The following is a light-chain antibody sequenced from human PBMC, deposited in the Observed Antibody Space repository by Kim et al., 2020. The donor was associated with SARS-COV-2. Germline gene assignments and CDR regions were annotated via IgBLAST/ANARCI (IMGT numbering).Light chain of an antibody. Sequence: VTISCTGSSSNIGAGYDVHWYQQLPGTAPKLLIYGNSNRPSGVPDRFSGSKSGTSASLAITGLQAEDEADYSCQSYDSSLSGSGVFGTGTKVTVL. J-gene: IGLJ1*01. CDR1: SSNIGAGYD. V-gene: IGLV1-40*01. CDR2: GNS. CDR3: QSYDSSLSGSGV.